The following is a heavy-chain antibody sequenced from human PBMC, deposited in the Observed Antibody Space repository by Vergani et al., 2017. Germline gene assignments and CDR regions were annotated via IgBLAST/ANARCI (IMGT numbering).Heavy chain of an antibody. D-gene: IGHD2-21*02. CDR3: ARHLAYCGGDCYPYYYGMDV. V-gene: IGHV4-39*01. J-gene: IGHJ6*02. CDR1: GGSISSDSYY. Sequence: QVQLQESGPRLVKPSETLSLTCTVSGGSISSDSYYWGWIRQPPGKGLEWIGSIYYSGSTYYNPSLKSRVTISVDTSKNQFSLKLSSVTAADTAVYYCARHLAYCGGDCYPYYYGMDVWGQGTTVTVSS. CDR2: IYYSGST.